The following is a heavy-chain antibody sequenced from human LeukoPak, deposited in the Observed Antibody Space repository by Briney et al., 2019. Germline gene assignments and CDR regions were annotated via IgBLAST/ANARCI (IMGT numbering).Heavy chain of an antibody. CDR1: GFTFTSFS. Sequence: GGSLRLSCAASGFTFTSFSFNWVRPAPGKGLEWVSSINTVATYIYYADSVRGRFTISRDNAKNSVYLQMDSLRAEDTGVYYCARLRRNGDSGGFYYYYDYWGQGTLVTVSS. D-gene: IGHD3-22*01. CDR3: ARLRRNGDSGGFYYYYDY. CDR2: INTVATYI. J-gene: IGHJ4*02. V-gene: IGHV3-21*01.